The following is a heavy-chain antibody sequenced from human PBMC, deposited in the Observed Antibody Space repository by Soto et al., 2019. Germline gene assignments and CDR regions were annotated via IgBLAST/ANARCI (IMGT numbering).Heavy chain of an antibody. Sequence: PGGSLRLSCAAPGFTFSSYSMNWVRQAPGKGLEWVSSISSSSSYIYYADSVKGRFTISRDNAKNSLYLQMNSLRAEDTAVYYCARDRKGSSRPFDYWGQGTLVTVSA. CDR3: ARDRKGSSRPFDY. J-gene: IGHJ4*02. CDR1: GFTFSSYS. V-gene: IGHV3-21*01. D-gene: IGHD2-15*01. CDR2: ISSSSSYI.